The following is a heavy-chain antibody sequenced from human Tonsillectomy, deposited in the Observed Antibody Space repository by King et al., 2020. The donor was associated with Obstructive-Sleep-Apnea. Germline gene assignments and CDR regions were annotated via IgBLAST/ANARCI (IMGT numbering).Heavy chain of an antibody. J-gene: IGHJ4*02. V-gene: IGHV4-59*01. CDR1: GGSISSYY. D-gene: IGHD3-22*01. CDR2: IYYSGST. Sequence: QLQESGPGLVKPSETLSLTCPVSGGSISSYYWSWIRQPPGKGLEWIGYIYYSGSTNYNPSLKSRVTISVDTSKNQFSLKLSSVTAADTAVYYCARVKFEDSSGYYYFDYWGQGTLVTVSS. CDR3: ARVKFEDSSGYYYFDY.